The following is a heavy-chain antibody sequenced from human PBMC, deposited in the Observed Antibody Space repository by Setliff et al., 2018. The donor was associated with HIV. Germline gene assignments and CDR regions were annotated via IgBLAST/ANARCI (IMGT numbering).Heavy chain of an antibody. D-gene: IGHD6-13*01. V-gene: IGHV1-18*04. CDR3: TRTSSSRPDAFDI. Sequence: ASVKVSFKASGYTFISYGISWMRQAPGQGPEWMGWISVDNGDTNYAQKVQGRVSMTTDTSTSTAYMELRSLRFDDTAVYYCTRTSSSRPDAFDIWGQGTMVTVSS. CDR1: GYTFISYG. CDR2: ISVDNGDT. J-gene: IGHJ3*02.